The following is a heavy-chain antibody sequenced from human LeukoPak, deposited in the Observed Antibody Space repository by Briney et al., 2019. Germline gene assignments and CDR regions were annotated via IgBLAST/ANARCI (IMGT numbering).Heavy chain of an antibody. Sequence: ASVKVSCKASGYTFTSYDINWVRQATGQGLEWMGWMNPNSGNTGYALKFQGRVTITRNTSISTAYMELSSLRSEDTAVYYCARGRAAAGTHWFDPWGQGTLVTVSS. J-gene: IGHJ5*02. CDR1: GYTFTSYD. V-gene: IGHV1-8*03. D-gene: IGHD6-13*01. CDR2: MNPNSGNT. CDR3: ARGRAAAGTHWFDP.